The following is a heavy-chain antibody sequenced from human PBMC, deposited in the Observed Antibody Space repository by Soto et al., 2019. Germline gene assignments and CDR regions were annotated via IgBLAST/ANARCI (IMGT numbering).Heavy chain of an antibody. V-gene: IGHV4-39*01. CDR1: GGSISSSSYY. CDR3: ARTRKEQWHYYYYGMDV. D-gene: IGHD6-19*01. CDR2: IYYSGST. J-gene: IGHJ6*02. Sequence: SETLSLTCTVSGGSISSSSYYWGWIRQPPGNGLEWIGSIYYSGSTYYNPSLKSRVTISVDTSKNQFSLKLSSVTAADTAVYYCARTRKEQWHYYYYGMDVWGQGTTVTV.